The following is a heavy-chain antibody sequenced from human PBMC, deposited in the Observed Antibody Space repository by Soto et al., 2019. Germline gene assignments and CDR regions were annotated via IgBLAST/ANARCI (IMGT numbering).Heavy chain of an antibody. CDR2: IIPIFGTA. CDR3: ARVGYSYGMFNWFDP. CDR1: GGTFSSYA. D-gene: IGHD5-18*01. Sequence: QVQLVQSGAEVKKPGSSVKVSCKASGGTFSSYAISWVRQAPGQGLEWMGGIIPIFGTANYAQKFQGRVTITADESTSTAYMELSSLRSEDTALYYCARVGYSYGMFNWFDPWGQGTLVTVSS. V-gene: IGHV1-69*01. J-gene: IGHJ5*02.